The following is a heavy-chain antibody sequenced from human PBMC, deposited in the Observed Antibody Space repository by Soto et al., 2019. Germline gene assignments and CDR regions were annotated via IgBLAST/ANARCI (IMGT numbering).Heavy chain of an antibody. CDR2: IYQSGST. Sequence: SETLSLTCGVSGGSIISGGYSWSWIRQPPGKPLEWIGYIYQSGSTFYNPSLRGRLSISIDTSKNQFSLKLYSLTAADTAVYHCARKLRVCSAGDCSSWFDTWGQGALVTVSS. D-gene: IGHD2-21*02. J-gene: IGHJ5*02. CDR1: GGSIISGGYS. CDR3: ARKLRVCSAGDCSSWFDT. V-gene: IGHV4-30-2*01.